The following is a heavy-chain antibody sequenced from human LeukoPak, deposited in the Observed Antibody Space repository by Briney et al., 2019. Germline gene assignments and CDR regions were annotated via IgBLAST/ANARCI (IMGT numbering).Heavy chain of an antibody. CDR3: ARGDGYNYFDY. CDR1: GFTFSSYW. V-gene: IGHV3-7*03. D-gene: IGHD5-24*01. CDR2: IKQDGSEK. Sequence: GGCLRLSCAASGFTFSSYWMGWVRQAPGKGLEWVANIKQDGSEKYYVDSVRGRFTISRENSKNTLYLQMNSLRAEDAAVYFCARGDGYNYFDYWGQGNLVTASS. J-gene: IGHJ4*02.